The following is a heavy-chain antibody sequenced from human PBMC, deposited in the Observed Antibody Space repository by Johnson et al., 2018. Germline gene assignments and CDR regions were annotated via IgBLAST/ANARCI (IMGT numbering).Heavy chain of an antibody. V-gene: IGHV1-46*01. CDR2: INPSGGST. CDR1: GYTFTSYY. Sequence: QVQLVESGAEVKKPGASVKVSCKASGYTFTSYYMHWVRQAPGQGLEWMGIINPSGGSTSYAQKFQGSVTMTRDTSTSTVYMELSSLRSEDTDVYYCARSLVVVGSYGACDIWGQGTMVTVSS. CDR3: ARSLVVVGSYGACDI. D-gene: IGHD3-22*01. J-gene: IGHJ3*02.